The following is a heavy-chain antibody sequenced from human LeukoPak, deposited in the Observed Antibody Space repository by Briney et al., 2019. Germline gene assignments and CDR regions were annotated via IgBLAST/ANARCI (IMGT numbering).Heavy chain of an antibody. CDR3: ARDYGDYGDYYYAMDV. Sequence: SETLSLTCTVSGGSISNYYWSWIRQPAGKGLEWIGRIYTSGSSNYNPSLKSRVTMSVDTSKNHFSLKLSSVTAADTAVYYCARDYGDYGDYYYAMDVWGQGTTVTVSS. CDR1: GGSISNYY. CDR2: IYTSGSS. D-gene: IGHD4-17*01. V-gene: IGHV4-4*07. J-gene: IGHJ6*02.